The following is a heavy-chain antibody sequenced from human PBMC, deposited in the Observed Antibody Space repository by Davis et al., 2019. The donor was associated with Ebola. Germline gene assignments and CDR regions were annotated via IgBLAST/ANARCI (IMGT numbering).Heavy chain of an antibody. CDR2: IWYDGSNK. CDR3: AKDASRGQQLVRYYYYGMDV. D-gene: IGHD6-13*01. J-gene: IGHJ6*02. CDR1: GFTFSSYG. V-gene: IGHV3-33*03. Sequence: GGSLRLSCAASGFTFSSYGMHWVRQAPGKGLEWVAVIWYDGSNKYYADSVKGRFTISRDNAKNSLYLQMNSLRAEDTALYYCAKDASRGQQLVRYYYYGMDVWGQGTTVTVSS.